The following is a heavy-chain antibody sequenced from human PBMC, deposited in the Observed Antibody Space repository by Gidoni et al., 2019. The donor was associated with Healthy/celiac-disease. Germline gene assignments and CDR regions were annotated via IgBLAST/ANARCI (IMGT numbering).Heavy chain of an antibody. Sequence: QVQLMESGGGVGQPGRALRLECAAAGFTVSSYGMHWFRQAPGKGLELVAVIWYSGSNKYYADSVKVRFTISRDNSKNTLYLQMNSLRAEDTAVYYCAREQHPQDYYYYYGMDVWGQGTTVTVSS. CDR3: AREQHPQDYYYYYGMDV. CDR2: IWYSGSNK. D-gene: IGHD2-21*01. CDR1: GFTVSSYG. J-gene: IGHJ6*02. V-gene: IGHV3-33*01.